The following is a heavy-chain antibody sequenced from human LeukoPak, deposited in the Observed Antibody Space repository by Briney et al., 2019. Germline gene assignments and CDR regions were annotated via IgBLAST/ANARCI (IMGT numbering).Heavy chain of an antibody. D-gene: IGHD5-18*01. CDR1: GYTFTGYY. CDR3: ARDTAMVSFDY. V-gene: IGHV1-2*02. J-gene: IGHJ4*02. Sequence: TSVKVSCKASGYTFTGYYMHWVRQAPGQGLERMGWINPNSGGTNYAQKFQGRVTMTRDTSISTAYMELSRLRSDDTAVYYCARDTAMVSFDYWGQGTLVTVSS. CDR2: INPNSGGT.